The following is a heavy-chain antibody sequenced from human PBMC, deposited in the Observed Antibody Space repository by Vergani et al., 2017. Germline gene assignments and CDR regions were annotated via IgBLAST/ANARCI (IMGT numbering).Heavy chain of an antibody. V-gene: IGHV4-39*01. J-gene: IGHJ6*02. CDR3: ARHRGSGGFFPSSYFYGMDV. D-gene: IGHD3-10*01. CDR2: IYYSGST. Sequence: QLQLQESGPGLVKPSATLSLTCSVSGASIRSRNYYWGWIRQPPGKGLEWIASIYYSGSTYYNPSLKSRVTISVDTSKNQFSLKLSSVTAADTAIYYCARHRGSGGFFPSSYFYGMDVWGHGTTVTVSS. CDR1: GASIRSRNYY.